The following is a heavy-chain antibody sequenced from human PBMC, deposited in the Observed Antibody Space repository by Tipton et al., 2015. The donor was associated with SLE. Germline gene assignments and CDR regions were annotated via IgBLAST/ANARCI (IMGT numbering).Heavy chain of an antibody. D-gene: IGHD5-24*01. J-gene: IGHJ3*02. CDR2: IYHSGST. CDR3: ASAGDGYKYAFDI. Sequence: TLSLTCTVSGGSISSSNWWSWVRQPPGKGLEWIGEIYHSGSTNYNPSLESRVTISVDKSKNQFSLKLSSVTAADTAVYYCASAGDGYKYAFDIWGQGTMVTVSS. CDR1: GGSISSSNW. V-gene: IGHV4-4*02.